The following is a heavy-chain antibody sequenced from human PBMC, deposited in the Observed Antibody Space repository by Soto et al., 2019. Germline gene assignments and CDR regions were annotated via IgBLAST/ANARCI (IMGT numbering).Heavy chain of an antibody. D-gene: IGHD2-2*01. CDR3: AKDDCSSTSCYRYFDY. CDR1: GFTFSSYA. Sequence: GGSLRLSCAASGFTFSSYAMSWVRQAPGKGLEWVSAISGSGGSTYYADSVKGRFTISRDNSKNTLYLQMNSLRAEDTAVYYCAKDDCSSTSCYRYFDYWGQGTLVTVSS. J-gene: IGHJ4*02. V-gene: IGHV3-23*01. CDR2: ISGSGGST.